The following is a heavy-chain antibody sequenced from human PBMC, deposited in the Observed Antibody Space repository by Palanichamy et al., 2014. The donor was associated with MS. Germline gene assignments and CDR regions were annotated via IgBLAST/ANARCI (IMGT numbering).Heavy chain of an antibody. J-gene: IGHJ4*02. D-gene: IGHD6-25*01. CDR1: GFTFRNYN. CDR3: ARGGVGQRVY. V-gene: IGHV3-21*01. CDR2: ISSNSLT. Sequence: EVQLVESGGGPGRSRGGPVRLSCVASGFTFRNYNMNWVRQAPGKGLEWVAFISSNSLTYNADSVRGRFTVSRDNAKTSLFLQMSSLRVEDTAVHYCARGGVGQRVYWGQGTLVTVSS.